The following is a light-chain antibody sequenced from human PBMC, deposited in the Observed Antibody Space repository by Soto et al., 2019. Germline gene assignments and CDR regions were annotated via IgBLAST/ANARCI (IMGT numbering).Light chain of an antibody. CDR3: SSYTGSNTLYV. CDR1: SSDVGGYDY. Sequence: QSVLTQPASVSGSPGQSITISCTGTSSDVGGYDYVSWYQQHPGKAPKLMIYEVTNRPSGVSNRFSASKSGDTASLTISGLQAEDEADYYCSSYTGSNTLYVFGTGTKLTVL. V-gene: IGLV2-14*01. CDR2: EVT. J-gene: IGLJ1*01.